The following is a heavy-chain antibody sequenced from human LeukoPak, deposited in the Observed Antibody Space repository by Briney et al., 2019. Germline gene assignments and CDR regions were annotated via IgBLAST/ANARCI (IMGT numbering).Heavy chain of an antibody. CDR2: ISSSGSTI. CDR1: GFTFSDYY. V-gene: IGHV3-11*04. J-gene: IGHJ5*02. Sequence: KTGGSLRLSCAASGFTFSDYYMSWIREAPGKGLEWVSYISSSGSTIYYADSAKGRFTISRDNAKNSLYLQMNSLRAEDTAVYYCARDRMVRGVIHWFDPWGQGTLVTVSS. CDR3: ARDRMVRGVIHWFDP. D-gene: IGHD3-10*01.